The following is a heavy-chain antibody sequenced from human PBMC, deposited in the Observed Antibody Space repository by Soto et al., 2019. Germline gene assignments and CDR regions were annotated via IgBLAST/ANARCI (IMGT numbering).Heavy chain of an antibody. Sequence: ASVKVSCKASGYTFTSYGISWVRQAPGQGLEWMGWISAYNGNTNYAQKLQGRVTMTTDTSTSTAYMELRSLRSDDTAVYYCARDHLDWGIGGDAFDIWGQGTMVTVSS. V-gene: IGHV1-18*01. D-gene: IGHD7-27*01. J-gene: IGHJ3*02. CDR3: ARDHLDWGIGGDAFDI. CDR2: ISAYNGNT. CDR1: GYTFTSYG.